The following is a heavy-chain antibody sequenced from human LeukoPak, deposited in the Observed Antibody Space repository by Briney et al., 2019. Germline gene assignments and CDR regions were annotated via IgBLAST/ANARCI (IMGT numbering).Heavy chain of an antibody. V-gene: IGHV4-59*08. CDR2: IYYSGST. CDR3: ASSAAADPYYYYGMDV. J-gene: IGHJ6*02. CDR1: GGSISSYY. D-gene: IGHD6-13*01. Sequence: SETLSLTCTVSGGSISSYYWSWIRQPPGKGLEWIGYIYYSGSTSYNPSLKSRVTISVDTSKNQFSLKLSSVTAADTAVYYCASSAAADPYYYYGMDVWGQGTTVTVSS.